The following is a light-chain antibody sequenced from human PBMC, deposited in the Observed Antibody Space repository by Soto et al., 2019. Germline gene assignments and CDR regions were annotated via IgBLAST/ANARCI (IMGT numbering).Light chain of an antibody. Sequence: EIVMTQSPVTLSVSPGERVTLSCRASQSVSSNLAWYQQKPGQAPSLLIYGAFTRATGIPARFSGTGSGTEFTLTISSLQSEDFALYYCQQYNDWPPTFGQGTKVDIK. J-gene: IGKJ1*01. CDR2: GAF. CDR1: QSVSSN. V-gene: IGKV3-15*01. CDR3: QQYNDWPPT.